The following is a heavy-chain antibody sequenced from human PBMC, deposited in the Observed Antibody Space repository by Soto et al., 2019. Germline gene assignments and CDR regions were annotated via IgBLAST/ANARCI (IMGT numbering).Heavy chain of an antibody. CDR2: FDRRDGGT. D-gene: IGHD3-10*02. J-gene: IGHJ5*02. CDR3: GRDQSGTGYYVDWFDP. V-gene: IGHV1-24*01. CDR1: GHTLTELS. Sequence: GASVKVSCKVSGHTLTELSVHWVRQAPGKGLEWLGGFDRRDGGTIHAHKFQGRLTLTEDTSTDTTYMQLSSLEYEDTAVYYCGRDQSGTGYYVDWFDPWGQGTLVTVSS.